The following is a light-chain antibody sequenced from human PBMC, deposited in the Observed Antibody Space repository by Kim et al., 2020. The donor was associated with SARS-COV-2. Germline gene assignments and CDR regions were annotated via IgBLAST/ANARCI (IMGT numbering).Light chain of an antibody. CDR3: QQLNSYPVT. V-gene: IGKV1-9*01. CDR1: QGISSY. Sequence: SASVGDRVTITCRASQGISSYLAWYQQKPGKAPELLIYAASTLQSGVPSRFSGSGSGTDFTLTISSLQPEDFATYYCQQLNSYPVTFGQGTKLEIK. J-gene: IGKJ2*01. CDR2: AAS.